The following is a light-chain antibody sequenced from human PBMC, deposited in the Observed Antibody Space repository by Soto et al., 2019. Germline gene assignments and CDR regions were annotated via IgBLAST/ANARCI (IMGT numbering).Light chain of an antibody. J-gene: IGKJ4*01. CDR2: IAS. CDR3: QQSHTSPP. CDR1: QSVASS. V-gene: IGKV1-39*01. Sequence: DIQMTQSPSSLSASVGDRVTMTCRASQSVASSVNWYQQKPGKAPKLLIYIASSLQSGVPSRFSGSGSGTDFTLTISSLQPEDFATYYCQQSHTSPPFGGGTMVEVK.